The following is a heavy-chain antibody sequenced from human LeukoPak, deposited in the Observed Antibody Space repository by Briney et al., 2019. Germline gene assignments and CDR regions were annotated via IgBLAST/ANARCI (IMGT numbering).Heavy chain of an antibody. J-gene: IGHJ4*02. Sequence: ASVKVSCKASGYTFTGYHIYWVGQAPGQGLEWMGRINPYSGDTNFAQKFQGRVTMTRDTSITTAYMDLSSLTPDDAAVYFCARDQGSLTRSWYTGYWGQGTQVTVSS. CDR3: ARDQGSLTRSWYTGY. D-gene: IGHD6-13*01. CDR2: INPYSGDT. CDR1: GYTFTGYH. V-gene: IGHV1-2*06.